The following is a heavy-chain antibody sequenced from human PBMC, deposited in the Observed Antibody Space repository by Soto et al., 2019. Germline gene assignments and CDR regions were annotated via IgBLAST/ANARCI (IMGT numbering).Heavy chain of an antibody. V-gene: IGHV3-11*06. CDR1: GFTFSDFY. CDR3: ARGGHSGHFPTDFDY. CDR2: ISAGTTYT. J-gene: IGHJ4*02. D-gene: IGHD3-22*01. Sequence: QVQLVESGGGLVKPGGSLRLSCTASGFTFSDFYMTWIRQAPGQGLEWVSFISAGTTYTNYADSVKGRFTISRDNAKNSLYLHMNSLRAEDAGVYYCARGGHSGHFPTDFDYWGQGALVTVSS.